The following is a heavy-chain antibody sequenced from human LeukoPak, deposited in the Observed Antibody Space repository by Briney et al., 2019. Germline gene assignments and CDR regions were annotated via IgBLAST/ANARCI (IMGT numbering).Heavy chain of an antibody. CDR3: VRAPGAYYFDY. Sequence: NTSETLSLTCAVSGYSISSGYYWGWIGQPPGKGLEWIGSIYHNGGTYDNPSLKSRVSISVDTSKNQFSLQLSSVTAADTAIYYCVRAPGAYYFDYWGQATLVTVSS. D-gene: IGHD4-17*01. J-gene: IGHJ4*02. CDR2: IYHNGGT. V-gene: IGHV4-38-2*01. CDR1: GYSISSGYY.